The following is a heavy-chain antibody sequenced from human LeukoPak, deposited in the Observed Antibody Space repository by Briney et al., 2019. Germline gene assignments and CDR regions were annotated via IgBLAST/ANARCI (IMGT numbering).Heavy chain of an antibody. V-gene: IGHV1-46*01. J-gene: IGHJ4*02. D-gene: IGHD3-3*01. CDR3: AREGTFSNSDFWSGPRLYYFDY. Sequence: GASVKDSCKASGYTLISYYMHWVRQAPGQGLEGMGIINPSCGSTSYAQKFQRRVTMTRDKSTSTVYMELSSLRSEDTAVYYCAREGTFSNSDFWSGPRLYYFDYWGQGTLVTVSS. CDR1: GYTLISYY. CDR2: INPSCGST.